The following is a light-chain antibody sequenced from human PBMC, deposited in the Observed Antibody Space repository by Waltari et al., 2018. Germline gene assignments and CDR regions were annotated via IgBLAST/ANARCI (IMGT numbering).Light chain of an antibody. CDR2: AAS. CDR3: QQSYSTPYT. V-gene: IGKV1-39*01. CDR1: QSISGY. Sequence: DIQMTQSPSSLPASVGDRVPITCRASQSISGYLNWYQQKPGKAPKLLIYAASSLQSGVPSRFSGSGSGTDFTLTISSLQPEDFATYYCQQSYSTPYTFGQGTKLEIK. J-gene: IGKJ2*01.